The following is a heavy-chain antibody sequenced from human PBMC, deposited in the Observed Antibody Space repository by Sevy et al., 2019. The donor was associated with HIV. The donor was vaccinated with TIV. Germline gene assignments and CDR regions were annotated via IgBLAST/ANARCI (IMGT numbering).Heavy chain of an antibody. D-gene: IGHD5-18*01. V-gene: IGHV3-9*01. J-gene: IGHJ3*02. CDR2: ITWSRNSI. CDR3: VKGTMVAAMVLYDPLDI. Sequence: GGSLRLSCAASGFTFDDYAMYWVRQAPGKGLEWVSGITWSRNSIDYADSVKGRFTISRDNAKNSLYLQMNSLRAENTAFYYCVKGTMVAAMVLYDPLDIWGQGTMVTVSS. CDR1: GFTFDDYA.